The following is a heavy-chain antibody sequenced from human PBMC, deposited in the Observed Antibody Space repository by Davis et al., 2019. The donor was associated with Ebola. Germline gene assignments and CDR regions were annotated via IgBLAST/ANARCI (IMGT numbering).Heavy chain of an antibody. CDR2: VSAYSGNT. D-gene: IGHD1-26*01. J-gene: IGHJ4*02. Sequence: ASVKVSCKASGYGFTNYYMHWVRQAPGQGLEWMGWVSAYSGNTNYAQKLQGRVTMTTDTSTTTAYMELRSLRSDDTAVYYCARDSLVGATDYWGQGTLVTVSS. V-gene: IGHV1-18*04. CDR3: ARDSLVGATDY. CDR1: GYGFTNYY.